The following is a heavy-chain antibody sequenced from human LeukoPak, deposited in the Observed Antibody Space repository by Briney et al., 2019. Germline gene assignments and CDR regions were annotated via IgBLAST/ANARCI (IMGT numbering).Heavy chain of an antibody. CDR1: GFTFSSYA. V-gene: IGHV3-64*01. CDR2: ISSNGGST. J-gene: IGHJ4*02. CDR3: GTVRGPDSSRWYSDY. D-gene: IGHD6-13*01. Sequence: PGGSLRLSCAASGFTFSSYAMHWVRQAPGKGLEYVSAISSNGGSTYYANSVKGRFTISRDNSKSTLYLQMGSLRAEDMAVYYCGTVRGPDSSRWYSDYWGQGTLVTVSS.